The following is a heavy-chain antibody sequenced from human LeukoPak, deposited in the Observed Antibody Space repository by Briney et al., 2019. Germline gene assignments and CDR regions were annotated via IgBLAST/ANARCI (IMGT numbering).Heavy chain of an antibody. CDR2: ISGSGGST. Sequence: GGSLRLSCAASGFTFSSYAMSWVRQAQGKGREWVSAISGSGGSTYYADSVKGRFTISRDNSKNTLYLQMNSLRAEDTAVYYCAKRYSGYVSDFDYWGQGTLVTVSS. J-gene: IGHJ4*02. CDR3: AKRYSGYVSDFDY. CDR1: GFTFSSYA. V-gene: IGHV3-23*01. D-gene: IGHD5-12*01.